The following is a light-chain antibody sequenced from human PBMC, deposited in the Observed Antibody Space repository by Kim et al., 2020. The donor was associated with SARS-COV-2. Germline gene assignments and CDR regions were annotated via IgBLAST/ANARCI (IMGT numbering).Light chain of an antibody. CDR1: HGWGVL. CDR2: DVS. CDR3: QQYNSYPST. J-gene: IGKJ2*01. Sequence: VGNGIPLPCRDSHGWGVLLAWHHPSPVNAPKLLFYDVSSVQRGVPSIFSGGCSGTEFTLTISSLQPDVFGTYYCQQYNSYPSTFGQGTRLEI. V-gene: IGKV1-5*01.